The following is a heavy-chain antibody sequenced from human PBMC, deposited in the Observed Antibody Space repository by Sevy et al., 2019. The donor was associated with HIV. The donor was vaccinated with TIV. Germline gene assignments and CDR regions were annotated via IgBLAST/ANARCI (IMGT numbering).Heavy chain of an antibody. CDR3: ARVEVTYTTSGMDV. CDR2: IKQDGSEK. Sequence: GGSLRLSCAASGFTFSSYWMSWVRQAPGKGLEWVANIKQDGSEKYYVDSVKGRFTISRDNAKNSRYLQMNSLRAEDTAVYYCARVEVTYTTSGMDVWGQGTTVTVSS. CDR1: GFTFSSYW. D-gene: IGHD4-4*01. J-gene: IGHJ6*02. V-gene: IGHV3-7*01.